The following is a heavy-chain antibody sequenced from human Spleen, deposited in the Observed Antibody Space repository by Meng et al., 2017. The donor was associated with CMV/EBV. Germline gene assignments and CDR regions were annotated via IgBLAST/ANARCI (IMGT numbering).Heavy chain of an antibody. J-gene: IGHJ5*02. CDR2: INHSGGP. CDR3: ARVMGGGWFDP. V-gene: IGHV4-34*01. D-gene: IGHD3-16*01. CDR1: GVSVSSYY. Sequence: LTCAVSGVSVSSYYWTWIRQSPGKGLEWIGEINHSGGPNYSPSLKSRVSMSMDASKNQFSLKLMSVTAADTAVYYCARVMGGGWFDPWGQGTLVTVSS.